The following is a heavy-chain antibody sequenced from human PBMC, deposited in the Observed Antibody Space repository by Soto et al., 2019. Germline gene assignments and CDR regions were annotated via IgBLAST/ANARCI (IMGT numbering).Heavy chain of an antibody. D-gene: IGHD6-19*01. J-gene: IGHJ4*02. CDR1: GGSISSSSYY. V-gene: IGHV4-39*01. CDR3: ARLGIEVDGTALPAGY. CDR2: IYYSGST. Sequence: SETLSLTCTVSGGSISSSSYYWGWIRQPPGKGLEWIGSIYYSGSTYYNPSLKSRVTISVDTSKNQFSLKLSSVTAADTAVYYCARLGIEVDGTALPAGYWGQGTLVTVSS.